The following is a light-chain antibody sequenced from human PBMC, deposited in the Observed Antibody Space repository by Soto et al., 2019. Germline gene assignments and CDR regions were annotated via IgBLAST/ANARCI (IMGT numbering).Light chain of an antibody. CDR3: QQRSGWYT. CDR1: QSVSSY. J-gene: IGKJ2*01. CDR2: DAS. V-gene: IGKV3-11*01. Sequence: DIVLTQSPATLSLSPEERATLSCRASQSVSSYLAWYQQKPGQAPRLLIYDASNRATGIPARFSGSGSGTDFTLTISSLEPEDFAIYYCQQRSGWYTFGQGTKLEIK.